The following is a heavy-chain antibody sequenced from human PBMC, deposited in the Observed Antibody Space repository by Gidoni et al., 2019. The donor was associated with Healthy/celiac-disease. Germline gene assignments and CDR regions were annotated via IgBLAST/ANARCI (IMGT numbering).Heavy chain of an antibody. CDR1: GFTFSSYA. CDR2: ISYDGSNK. V-gene: IGHV3-30-3*01. J-gene: IGHJ4*02. CDR3: ARDRGEDSSSLLDY. Sequence: QVQLVESGGGVVQPGRSLRLSCAASGFTFSSYAMHWVRQAPGKGLEWVAVISYDGSNKYYADSVKGRFTISRDNSKNTLYLQMNSLRAEDTAVYYCARDRGEDSSSLLDYWGQGTLVTVSS. D-gene: IGHD6-13*01.